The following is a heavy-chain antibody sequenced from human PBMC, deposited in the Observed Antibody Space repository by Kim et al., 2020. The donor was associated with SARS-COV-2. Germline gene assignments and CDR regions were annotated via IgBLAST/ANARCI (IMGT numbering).Heavy chain of an antibody. V-gene: IGHV4-34*01. J-gene: IGHJ3*02. CDR3: ARGRVGAKVTDDAFDI. D-gene: IGHD1-26*01. Sequence: SLKSRVTISVDTSKNQFSLKLGSVTAADTAVYYCARGRVGAKVTDDAFDIWGQGTMVTVSS.